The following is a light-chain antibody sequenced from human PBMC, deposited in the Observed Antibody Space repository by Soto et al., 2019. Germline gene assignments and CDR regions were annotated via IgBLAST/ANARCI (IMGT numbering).Light chain of an antibody. CDR2: SAS. J-gene: IGKJ4*01. Sequence: ETVMTLSPATLSVSPGEGATLSCRASQSVSSNLAWYQQRPGQTPRLLVYSASIRATGMSARFSGSGSGTEFTLTISSLQSEDFALYYCQQYNDWPHTFGGGTKVEIK. CDR1: QSVSSN. V-gene: IGKV3-15*01. CDR3: QQYNDWPHT.